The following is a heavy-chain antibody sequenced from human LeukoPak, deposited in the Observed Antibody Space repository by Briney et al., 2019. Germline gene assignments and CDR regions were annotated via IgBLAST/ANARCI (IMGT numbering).Heavy chain of an antibody. Sequence: GGPLSLSCAASGCTFSSYGMHWVRQAPDKGLEWVAVIWYDGSNKYYADSVKGRFTISRDNSKNTLYLQMNSLRAEDTAVYYCARTGSSWHYFDYWGQGTLVTVSS. J-gene: IGHJ4*02. CDR1: GCTFSSYG. V-gene: IGHV3-33*01. CDR3: ARTGSSWHYFDY. D-gene: IGHD6-13*01. CDR2: IWYDGSNK.